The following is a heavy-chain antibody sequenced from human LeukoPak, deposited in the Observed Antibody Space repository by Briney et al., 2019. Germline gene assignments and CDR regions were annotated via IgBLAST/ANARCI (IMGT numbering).Heavy chain of an antibody. J-gene: IGHJ3*01. V-gene: IGHV4-59*08. D-gene: IGHD3-10*01. CDR2: IHYRGNT. Sequence: PSETLSLTCTVSGGSTRNYCWSWVRRPPGMGLQWIGYIHYRGNTDYSPPLRGRVTISSDTSRISLKVTSVTAADTAVYYCARHLSNYGSGTYTAFDVWGQGAMVIVSS. CDR3: ARHLSNYGSGTYTAFDV. CDR1: GGSTRNYC.